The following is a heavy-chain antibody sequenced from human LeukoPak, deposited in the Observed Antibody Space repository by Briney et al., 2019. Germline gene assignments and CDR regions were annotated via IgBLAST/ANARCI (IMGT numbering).Heavy chain of an antibody. Sequence: GGSLRLSCAASGFTFSSYAMSWVRQAPGKGLEWVSAISGSGGSTYYADSVKGRFTISRDNSKNTLYLQMNSLRAEDTAVYYCAKGRGSGGYYIRWFDPWGQGTLVTVSS. V-gene: IGHV3-23*01. CDR2: ISGSGGST. CDR1: GFTFSSYA. D-gene: IGHD3-10*01. J-gene: IGHJ5*02. CDR3: AKGRGSGGYYIRWFDP.